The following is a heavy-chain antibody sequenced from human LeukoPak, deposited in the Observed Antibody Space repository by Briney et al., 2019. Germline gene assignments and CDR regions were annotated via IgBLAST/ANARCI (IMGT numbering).Heavy chain of an antibody. CDR3: ARTDGYNLFDY. D-gene: IGHD5-24*01. Sequence: SETLSLTCTVSGGSISSYYWSWIRQPPGKGLEWIGYIYYSGSTNYNPSLKSRVTISVDTSKNQFSLKLSSVTAADTAVYYCARTDGYNLFDYWGQGILVTVSS. CDR2: IYYSGST. V-gene: IGHV4-59*12. J-gene: IGHJ4*02. CDR1: GGSISSYY.